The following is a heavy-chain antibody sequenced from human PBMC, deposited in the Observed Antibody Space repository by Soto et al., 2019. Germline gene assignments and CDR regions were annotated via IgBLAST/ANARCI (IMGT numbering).Heavy chain of an antibody. Sequence: SLRLSCAASGFTVSSNYMSWVRQAPGKGLEWVSVIYSGGSTYYADSVKGRFTISRDNSKNTLYLQMNSLRAEDTAVYYCARTLRFLVNGMDVWGQGTTVTVSS. CDR1: GFTVSSNY. V-gene: IGHV3-66*01. J-gene: IGHJ6*02. D-gene: IGHD3-3*01. CDR3: ARTLRFLVNGMDV. CDR2: IYSGGST.